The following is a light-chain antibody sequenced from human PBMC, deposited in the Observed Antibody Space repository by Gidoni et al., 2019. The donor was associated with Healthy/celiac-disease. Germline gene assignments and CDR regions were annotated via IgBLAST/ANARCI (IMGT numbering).Light chain of an antibody. J-gene: IGKJ1*01. CDR1: QSIGNY. V-gene: IGKV1-39*01. CDR3: QQSYSAPPT. Sequence: DIQMTQSPSSLSASAGDRVTITCRASQSIGNYLNWYQQKAGKDPNLLIYTAASLQGGVPSRFSGSGSGTDFTLTISSLQPEDFATYYCQQSYSAPPTFGQGTKVEIK. CDR2: TAA.